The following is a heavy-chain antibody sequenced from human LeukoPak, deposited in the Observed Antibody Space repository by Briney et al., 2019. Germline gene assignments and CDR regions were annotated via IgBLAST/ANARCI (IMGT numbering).Heavy chain of an antibody. V-gene: IGHV1-69*05. CDR2: IIPIFGTA. D-gene: IGHD5-12*01. Sequence: ASVKVSCKASGGTFSSYAISWVRQAPGQGLEWMGRIIPIFGTANYAQKFQGRVTITTDESTSTAYMELSSLRSVDTAVYYCALDIVATIGQYNWFDPWGQGTLVTVSS. CDR1: GGTFSSYA. J-gene: IGHJ5*02. CDR3: ALDIVATIGQYNWFDP.